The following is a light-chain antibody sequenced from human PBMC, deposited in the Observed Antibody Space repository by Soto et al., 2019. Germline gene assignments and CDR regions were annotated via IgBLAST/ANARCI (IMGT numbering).Light chain of an antibody. Sequence: EIVLTQSPGTLSLSPGERATLSCRASQSVSRNYLAWYQQRPGQAPRLLIYDAFNRATGIPDRFGGRGSGTDFTLTISRLEPEDFAVYYCQQCGDSPRTFGQGTKVEIK. CDR3: QQCGDSPRT. J-gene: IGKJ1*01. CDR2: DAF. V-gene: IGKV3-20*01. CDR1: QSVSRNY.